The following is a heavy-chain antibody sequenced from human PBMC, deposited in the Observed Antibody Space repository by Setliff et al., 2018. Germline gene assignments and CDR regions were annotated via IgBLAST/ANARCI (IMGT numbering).Heavy chain of an antibody. Sequence: SETLSLTCTVSGDSISSGSYYWNWIRQHPEKGLEWLGYIFHSGSTHYNSSLKSRITISIGTSKNHFSLELNSVTAADSAVYYCARVADGSGSFYLGFDYWGQGILVTVSS. J-gene: IGHJ4*02. CDR3: ARVADGSGSFYLGFDY. CDR1: GDSISSGSYY. V-gene: IGHV4-31*03. D-gene: IGHD3-10*01. CDR2: IFHSGST.